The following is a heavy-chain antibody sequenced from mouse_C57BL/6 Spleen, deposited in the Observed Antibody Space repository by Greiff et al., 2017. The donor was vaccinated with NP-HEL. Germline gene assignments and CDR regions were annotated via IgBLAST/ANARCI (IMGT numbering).Heavy chain of an antibody. J-gene: IGHJ3*01. V-gene: IGHV1-52*01. CDR1: GYTFTSYW. CDR2: IDPSDSET. D-gene: IGHD3-2*02. CDR3: ARSLDSSEAY. Sequence: QVQLQQSGAELVRPGSSVKLSCKASGYTFTSYWMHWVKQRPIQGLEWIGNIDPSDSETHYNQKFKDKATLTVDKSSSTAYMQLSSLTSEDSAVYYCARSLDSSEAYWGQGTLVTVSA.